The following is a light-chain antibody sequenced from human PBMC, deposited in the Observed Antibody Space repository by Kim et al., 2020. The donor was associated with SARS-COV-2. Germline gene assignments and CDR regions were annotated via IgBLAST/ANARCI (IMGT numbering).Light chain of an antibody. CDR3: QAWDSSTAWV. V-gene: IGLV3-1*01. Sequence: VATGKKARITCCRDKLGDKYASGYEEKPGQSPVLVIYQDSKRPSGIPERFSGSNSGNTATLTISGTQAMDEADYYCQAWDSSTAWVFGGGTQLTVL. J-gene: IGLJ3*02. CDR1: KLGDKY. CDR2: QDS.